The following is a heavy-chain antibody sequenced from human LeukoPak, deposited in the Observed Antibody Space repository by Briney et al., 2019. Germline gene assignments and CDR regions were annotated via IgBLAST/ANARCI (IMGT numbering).Heavy chain of an antibody. CDR3: ARRGTTGTTSWFDP. CDR1: GGTFSSYA. D-gene: IGHD1-1*01. Sequence: VASVKVSCKASGGTFSSYAISWVRQASGQGLEWMGGIIPIFGTANYAQKFQGRVTITADESTSTAYMELSSLRSEDTAVYYCARRGTTGTTSWFDPWGQGTLVTVSS. V-gene: IGHV1-69*01. J-gene: IGHJ5*02. CDR2: IIPIFGTA.